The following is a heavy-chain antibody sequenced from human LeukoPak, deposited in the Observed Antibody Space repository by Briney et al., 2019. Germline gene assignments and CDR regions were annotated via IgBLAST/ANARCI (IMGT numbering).Heavy chain of an antibody. J-gene: IGHJ6*03. Sequence: ASVKVSCKVSGYMFTELCMHWVRQAPGKGLEWMGNFDPEDGETVYAQKFQGRVTMTEDTSTDTAYMELSSLRSEDTAVYYCATHSPEWRYSGYSNYYYMDVWGKGTTVTVSS. CDR2: FDPEDGET. D-gene: IGHD5-12*01. CDR1: GYMFTELC. V-gene: IGHV1-24*01. CDR3: ATHSPEWRYSGYSNYYYMDV.